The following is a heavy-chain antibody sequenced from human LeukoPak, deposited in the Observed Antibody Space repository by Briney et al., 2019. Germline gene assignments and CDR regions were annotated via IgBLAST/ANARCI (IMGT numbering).Heavy chain of an antibody. CDR2: ITGSGDGT. V-gene: IGHV3-23*01. CDR1: GFTFSTYA. J-gene: IGHJ4*02. D-gene: IGHD4/OR15-4a*01. Sequence: GGSLRLSCEASGFTFSTYAMTWVRQAPGKGLEWVSSITGSGDGTSAADSVTGRFSISRDNSKSTLYLQMNSLRVEDTAVYYCAKAGLVRGGALDSWDQGTLVTVSS. CDR3: AKAGLVRGGALDS.